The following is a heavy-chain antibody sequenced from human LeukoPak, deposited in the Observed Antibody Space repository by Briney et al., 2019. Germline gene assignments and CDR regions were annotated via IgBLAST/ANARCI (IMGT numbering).Heavy chain of an antibody. CDR3: ARASRFMVRGVIITNWFDP. Sequence: ASVKVSCKASGYSFTDYYMHWVRQAPGQGLEWMGWINPNSGGTNYAQKFQGRVTMTRDTSISTVYMELSRLRSDDTAVYYCARASRFMVRGVIITNWFDPWGQGTLVTVSS. J-gene: IGHJ5*02. V-gene: IGHV1-2*02. D-gene: IGHD3-10*01. CDR1: GYSFTDYY. CDR2: INPNSGGT.